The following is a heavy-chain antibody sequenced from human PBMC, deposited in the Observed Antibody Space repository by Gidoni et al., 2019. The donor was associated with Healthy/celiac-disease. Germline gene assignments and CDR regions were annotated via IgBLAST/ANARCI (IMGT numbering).Heavy chain of an antibody. V-gene: IGHV3-7*03. CDR3: ARGSHSSSSGGFDP. D-gene: IGHD6-6*01. Sequence: EVQLVESGGGLVQPGGSLRLSCAASGFTFSSYWMSWVRQAPGKGLEWVANIKQDGSEKYYVDSVKGRFTISRDNAKNSLYLQMNSLRAEDTAVYYCARGSHSSSSGGFDPWGQGTLVTVSS. J-gene: IGHJ5*02. CDR2: IKQDGSEK. CDR1: GFTFSSYW.